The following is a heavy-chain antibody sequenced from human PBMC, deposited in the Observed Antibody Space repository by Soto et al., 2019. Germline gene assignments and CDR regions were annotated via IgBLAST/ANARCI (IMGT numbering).Heavy chain of an antibody. Sequence: SVKVSCKASGGTFSSYAISWVRQAPGQGLEWMGGIIPIFGTANYAQKFQGRVTITADESTSTAYMELSSLRSEDTAVYYCAIRRNTNYYYYGMDVWGQGTKVTVSS. CDR3: AIRRNTNYYYYGMDV. J-gene: IGHJ6*02. V-gene: IGHV1-69*13. CDR1: GGTFSSYA. CDR2: IIPIFGTA. D-gene: IGHD1-1*01.